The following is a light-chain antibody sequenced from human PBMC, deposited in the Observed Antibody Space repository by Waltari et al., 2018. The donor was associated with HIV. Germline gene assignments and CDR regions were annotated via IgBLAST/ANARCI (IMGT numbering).Light chain of an antibody. J-gene: IGKJ1*01. CDR3: QQSHTVPWT. CDR2: AAS. V-gene: IGKV1-39*01. Sequence: DIQMTQSPSSLSASVGDRVPITCRASQRISTHLNWYQQSPGKPPKLLIYAASSVQSGVPSRFVGSGSGTDFTLTINSLQLEDFVTYFCQQSHTVPWTFGQGTKVQIK. CDR1: QRISTH.